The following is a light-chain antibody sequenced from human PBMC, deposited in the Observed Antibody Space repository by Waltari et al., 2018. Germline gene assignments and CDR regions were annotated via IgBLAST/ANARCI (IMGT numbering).Light chain of an antibody. CDR1: HLRIYY. CDR2: DKD. Sequence: SSELTQDPAVSVALGQPVRITCQGDHLRIYYVSCYQQKPGQAPMLVIYDKDNRPSGIPERFSGSSSGNIASLTITGAQAEDEADYYCNSRDTRGNHFVVFGGGTKLTVL. CDR3: NSRDTRGNHFVV. J-gene: IGLJ2*01. V-gene: IGLV3-19*01.